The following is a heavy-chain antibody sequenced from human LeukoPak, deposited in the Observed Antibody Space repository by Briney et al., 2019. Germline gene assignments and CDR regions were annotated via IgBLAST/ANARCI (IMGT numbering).Heavy chain of an antibody. Sequence: PGGSLRLSCAASGFTFSSYWMSWARQAPGKGLEWVSVIYSGGSTYYADSVKGRFTISRDNSKNTLYLQMNSLRAEDTAVYYCAREFYYDSSGYYLHWGQGTLVTVSS. D-gene: IGHD3-22*01. CDR3: AREFYYDSSGYYLH. CDR1: GFTFSSYW. CDR2: IYSGGST. V-gene: IGHV3-53*01. J-gene: IGHJ4*02.